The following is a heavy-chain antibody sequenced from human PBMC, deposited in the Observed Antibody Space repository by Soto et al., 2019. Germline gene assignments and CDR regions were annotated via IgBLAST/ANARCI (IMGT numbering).Heavy chain of an antibody. J-gene: IGHJ4*02. Sequence: QLQLQESGSGLVKPSQTLSLTCAVSGGSISSGGYSWSWIRQPPGKGLEWIGYIYHSGSTYYNPSLESRVTRSVDRSKNQFSRKLRSVTGADTAVYYCARGDYGGYLFDYWGQGTLVTGSS. D-gene: IGHD4-17*01. CDR3: ARGDYGGYLFDY. CDR2: IYHSGST. V-gene: IGHV4-30-2*01. CDR1: GGSISSGGYS.